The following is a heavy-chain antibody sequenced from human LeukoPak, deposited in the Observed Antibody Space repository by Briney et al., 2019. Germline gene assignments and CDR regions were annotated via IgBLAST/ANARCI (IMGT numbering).Heavy chain of an antibody. J-gene: IGHJ6*03. CDR2: IYYSGST. Sequence: SETLSLTCTVSGGSISSSSYYWGWIRQPPGKGLEWIGSIYYSGSTYYNPSLKSRVTISVDTPKNQFSLKLSSVTAADTAVYYCASIAVAGTYRILSYYYYYYMDVWGKGTTVTVSS. CDR1: GGSISSSSYY. V-gene: IGHV4-39*07. D-gene: IGHD6-19*01. CDR3: ASIAVAGTYRILSYYYYYYMDV.